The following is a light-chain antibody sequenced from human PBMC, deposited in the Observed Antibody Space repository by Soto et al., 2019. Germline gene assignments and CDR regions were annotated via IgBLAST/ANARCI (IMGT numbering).Light chain of an antibody. CDR3: QQSSSTPDT. J-gene: IGKJ2*01. CDR1: QSISSF. V-gene: IGKV1-39*01. CDR2: AAS. Sequence: DIQMTQSPSSLSASVGDRVTIACRASQSISSFLSWYQQKPGKAPKLLIYAASSLQSGVPARFSGSGSGTDFTLSIGSLQPEDFATYYCQQSSSTPDTFGQGTKLEIK.